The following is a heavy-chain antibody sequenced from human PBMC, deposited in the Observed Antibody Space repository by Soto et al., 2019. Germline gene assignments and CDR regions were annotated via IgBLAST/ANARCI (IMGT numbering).Heavy chain of an antibody. V-gene: IGHV3-30-3*01. CDR3: IRGRSMIANDDFEY. J-gene: IGHJ4*02. D-gene: IGHD2-21*01. CDR2: MSFDGNSK. Sequence: GGSLRLSCAASGFAVSSYSMHWVRQAPGKGLEWVAAMSFDGNSKYFADSVKGRFKISRDTSKNTWSLEMESLGVEDSALYHCIRGRSMIANDDFEYWGQGTQVTVSS. CDR1: GFAVSSYS.